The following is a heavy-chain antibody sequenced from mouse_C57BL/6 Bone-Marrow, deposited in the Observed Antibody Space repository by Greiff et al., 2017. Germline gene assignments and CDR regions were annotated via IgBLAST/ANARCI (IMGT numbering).Heavy chain of an antibody. D-gene: IGHD2-3*01. V-gene: IGHV1-74*01. CDR3: AMADGYFFDY. CDR1: GYTFTSYW. J-gene: IGHJ2*01. CDR2: IHPSDSDT. Sequence: VQLQQSGAELVKPGASVKVSCKASGYTFTSYWMHWVKQRPGQGLEWIGRIHPSDSDTNYNQKFKGKATLTVDKSYSTAYMQLSRLTSEDSAVYDCAMADGYFFDYWGQGTTLTVSS.